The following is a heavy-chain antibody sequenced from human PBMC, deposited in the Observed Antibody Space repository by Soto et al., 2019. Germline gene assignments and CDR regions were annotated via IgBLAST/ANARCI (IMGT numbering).Heavy chain of an antibody. CDR3: ARQPIGTVTPYH. V-gene: IGHV3-74*01. CDR2: IDRDGYSS. J-gene: IGHJ5*02. D-gene: IGHD4-17*01. CDR1: GYSFSNYW. Sequence: DVQLVESGGGVVEPGGSLRLSCVGSGYSFSNYWMHWVRQAPGGGLVWVSRIDRDGYSSTYAEPMKGRFTISRDNAKNTLYLQINSLGVDDTAVYYCARQPIGTVTPYHWGQGTLVTVSS.